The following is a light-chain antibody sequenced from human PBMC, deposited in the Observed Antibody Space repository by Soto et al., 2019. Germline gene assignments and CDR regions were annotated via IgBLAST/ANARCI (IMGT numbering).Light chain of an antibody. CDR1: QRISTW. Sequence: DIQMTQPPSTLSASVGDRVTITCRASQRISTWLAWYQQHPGEAPKLLIYGASYLESGVPSRFSGSGSGTEFTLTIDSLQPGDFAVYYCHQYNSYSPFTFGPGTRVDIK. J-gene: IGKJ3*01. CDR2: GAS. V-gene: IGKV1-5*01. CDR3: HQYNSYSPFT.